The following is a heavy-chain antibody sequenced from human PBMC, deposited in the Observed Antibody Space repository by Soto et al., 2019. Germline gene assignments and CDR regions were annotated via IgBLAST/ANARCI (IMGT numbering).Heavy chain of an antibody. CDR3: ARGRLSMLIDY. V-gene: IGHV1-46*01. J-gene: IGHJ4*02. CDR1: GYTFISYY. D-gene: IGHD2-8*01. CDR2: INPSGGNT. Sequence: QVQLVQSGAEVKKPGASVKVSCKASGYTFISYYMHWVRQAPGQGLEWMGIINPSGGNTSYAQKFQGRVTMTRDTSTSTVYMDLSSLRSEDTAVYYRARGRLSMLIDYWGQGTLVTVSS.